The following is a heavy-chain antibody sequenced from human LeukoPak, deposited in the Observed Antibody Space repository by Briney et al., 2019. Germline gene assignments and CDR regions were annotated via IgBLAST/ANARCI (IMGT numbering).Heavy chain of an antibody. CDR2: IYYSGST. V-gene: IGHV4-39*02. Sequence: SETLSLTCTVSDGSISSSSYHWGWIRQPPGQGLEWIGSIYYSGSTYYNPSLKSRVTICVDTSKNQFSLKLSSVTAADTAVYYCARERSYYDQTGIDIWGQGTMVTVSS. CDR3: ARERSYYDQTGIDI. CDR1: DGSISSSSYH. D-gene: IGHD3-22*01. J-gene: IGHJ3*02.